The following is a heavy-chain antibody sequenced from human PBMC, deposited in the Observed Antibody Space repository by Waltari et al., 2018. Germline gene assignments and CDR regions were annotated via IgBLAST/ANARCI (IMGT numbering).Heavy chain of an antibody. CDR2: VMPTFATP. J-gene: IGHJ3*01. V-gene: IGHV1-69*12. CDR3: ARGRETYSWSAWEF. CDR1: GDTFSNYY. D-gene: IGHD3-3*01. Sequence: QVQMVQSGPEVKQPGSSMNGSCKTSGDTFSNYYFNWVRQAPGRGLEWLGGVMPTFATPNYAQTVRDRVTIIADESTNTVYLQLRSLTVGDTAVYYCARGRETYSWSAWEFWGPGTRISVSS.